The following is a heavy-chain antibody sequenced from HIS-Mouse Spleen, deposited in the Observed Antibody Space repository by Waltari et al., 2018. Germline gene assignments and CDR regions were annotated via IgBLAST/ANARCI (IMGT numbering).Heavy chain of an antibody. CDR3: ARGGNWATYGQAFDI. Sequence: EVQLVESGGGLVKPGGSLRLSCAASGFTFSSYSMNWVRQAPGKGLERVSAISRSSSYIYYADAVKGLFTISRDNAKNSLYLQMNSLRAEDTAVYYCARGGNWATYGQAFDIWGQGTMVTVSS. J-gene: IGHJ3*02. CDR1: GFTFSSYS. V-gene: IGHV3-21*01. CDR2: ISRSSSYI. D-gene: IGHD7-27*01.